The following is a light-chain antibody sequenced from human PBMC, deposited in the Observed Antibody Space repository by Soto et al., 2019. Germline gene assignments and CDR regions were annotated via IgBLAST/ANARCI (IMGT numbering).Light chain of an antibody. Sequence: IQLTQSPSSLSASVGDRVTIACRASESISDYLNWYQHKPGEAPKVLVYSASTLRGGVPSRFSVTGSGTEFTLTISSLQPEDVATYDCQQTFSNLLSFGGGTKVEIK. J-gene: IGKJ4*01. CDR2: SAS. CDR3: QQTFSNLLS. V-gene: IGKV1-39*01. CDR1: ESISDY.